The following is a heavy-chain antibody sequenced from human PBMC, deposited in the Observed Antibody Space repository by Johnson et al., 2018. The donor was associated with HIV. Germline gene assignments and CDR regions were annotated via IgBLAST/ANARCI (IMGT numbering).Heavy chain of an antibody. CDR3: ARDQSNGWNRGAFDI. CDR1: GFTVSSNY. Sequence: VQLVESGGGLIQPGGSLRLSCAASGFTVSSNYMSWVRQAPGKVLEWVSVIYSGGSTYYADSVKGRFTISRDNSKNTLYLHMNSLRAEDTAVYYCARDQSNGWNRGAFDIWGQGTVVTVSS. CDR2: IYSGGST. J-gene: IGHJ3*02. D-gene: IGHD6-19*01. V-gene: IGHV3-53*01.